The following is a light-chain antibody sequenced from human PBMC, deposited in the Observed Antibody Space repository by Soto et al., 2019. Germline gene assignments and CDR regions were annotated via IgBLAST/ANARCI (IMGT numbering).Light chain of an antibody. CDR3: QQSYSTLT. CDR2: AAS. V-gene: IGKV1-39*01. CDR1: QSISSY. J-gene: IGKJ4*01. Sequence: DIQMTQSPSSLSASVGDRVTITCRASQSISSYLNWYQQKPGKAPKPLIYAASSLQSGVPSRFSGSGSGTDFTLTISSLQPEDFATYYCQQSYSTLTFGGGTRWIS.